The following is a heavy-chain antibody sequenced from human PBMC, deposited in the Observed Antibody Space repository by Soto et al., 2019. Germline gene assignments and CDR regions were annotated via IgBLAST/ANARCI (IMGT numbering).Heavy chain of an antibody. CDR1: GGTFSNNA. V-gene: IGHV1-69*12. D-gene: IGHD3-3*01. J-gene: IGHJ5*02. Sequence: QVQLVQSGAEVKKPGSSVKVSCKASGGTFSNNAFSWVRQAPGQGLEWMGGIIPIFDTANYAQKFQGRVTITADDSTSTAYMELRSLRSEDTAVYYCANLGDRVAAQYDVWSGYPPWGQGTLVTVAS. CDR3: ANLGDRVAAQYDVWSGYPP. CDR2: IIPIFDTA.